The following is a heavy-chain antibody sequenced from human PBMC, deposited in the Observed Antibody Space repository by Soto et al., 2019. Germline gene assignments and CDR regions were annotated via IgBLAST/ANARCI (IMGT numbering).Heavy chain of an antibody. CDR3: ARGGVVYAILCAPYCPPRRFAP. Sequence: QVQLQQGGAGLLKTSETLSLTCAVYGGSFSGYYWSWIRQPPGKGLEWIGEINHSGSTNYNPSLKSRVTISVDTSKNQFSLQRSSVTAADTAVYYCARGGVVYAILCAPYCPPRRFAPWGQGTLVTVSS. CDR1: GGSFSGYY. V-gene: IGHV4-34*01. D-gene: IGHD2-8*02. J-gene: IGHJ5*02. CDR2: INHSGST.